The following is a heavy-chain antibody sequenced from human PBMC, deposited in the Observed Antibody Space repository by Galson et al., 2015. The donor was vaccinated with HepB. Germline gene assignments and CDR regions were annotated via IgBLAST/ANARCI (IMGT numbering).Heavy chain of an antibody. CDR2: ISSSGSTI. J-gene: IGHJ5*02. V-gene: IGHV3-11*01. CDR3: ARSAIVVVPAARFDP. CDR1: GFTFSDYY. Sequence: SLRLSCAASGFTFSDYYMSWIRQAPGKGLEWVSYISSSGSTIYYADSVKGRFTISRDNAKNSLYLQMNSLRAEDTAVYYCARSAIVVVPAARFDPWGQGTLVTVSS. D-gene: IGHD2-2*01.